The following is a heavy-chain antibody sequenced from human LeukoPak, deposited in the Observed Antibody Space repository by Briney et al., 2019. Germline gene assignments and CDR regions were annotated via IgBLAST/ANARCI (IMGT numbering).Heavy chain of an antibody. J-gene: IGHJ4*01. V-gene: IGHV4-59*08. CDR1: GGSVTSYY. Sequence: SETLSLTCSVSGGSVTSYYWNWIRQTPDKGLEWIAYIYHSGLTRYNPSLKSRVTISMDTSKNQISLKVASVTAADKGFYYCARTYDSTAYHFWGHGTQVTVSS. CDR2: IYHSGLT. D-gene: IGHD3-22*01. CDR3: ARTYDSTAYHF.